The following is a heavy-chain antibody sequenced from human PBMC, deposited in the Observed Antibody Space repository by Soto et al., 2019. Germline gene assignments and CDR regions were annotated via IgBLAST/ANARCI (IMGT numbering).Heavy chain of an antibody. D-gene: IGHD2-15*01. J-gene: IGHJ5*01. CDR1: CA. V-gene: IGHV3-30-3*01. CDR3: ASGLRCSLRSCYAGLAS. Sequence: CAMAGAGQAPGKGLEWVAVISYDGSNKCYAESVKGRFTISRDNSKNTLYLQMNSLRAEDTAVYYCASGLRCSLRSCYAGLASW. CDR2: ISYDGSNK.